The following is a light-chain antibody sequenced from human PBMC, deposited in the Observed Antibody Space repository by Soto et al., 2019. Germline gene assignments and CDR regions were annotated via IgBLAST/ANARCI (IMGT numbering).Light chain of an antibody. J-gene: IGKJ2*01. V-gene: IGKV3-15*01. CDR3: XXXXXWXLXT. Sequence: EVVMTQSPATLSVSPGERATLSCRASQSVSRNLAWYQQRPGRAPRLLIYDASTRATNIPTRFSGSGSGTEFTLTXXXXXSEXXXXXXXXXXXXWXLXTFGQGTKLEIK. CDR2: DAS. CDR1: QSVSRN.